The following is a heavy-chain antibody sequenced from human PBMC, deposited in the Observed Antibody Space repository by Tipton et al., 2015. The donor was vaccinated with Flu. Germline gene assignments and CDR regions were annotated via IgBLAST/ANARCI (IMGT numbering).Heavy chain of an antibody. CDR2: SYYSGST. Sequence: TLSLTCTVSGDSVSYYYWNWIRQPPGKGLEWIGFSYYSGSTAYNPSLRSRGTISVDTSRNQFSLNLKSVTAADTAVYYCARDRGWPAALDYWSHGILVTVSS. CDR1: GDSVSYYY. V-gene: IGHV4-59*02. J-gene: IGHJ4*01. D-gene: IGHD3-10*01. CDR3: ARDRGWPAALDY.